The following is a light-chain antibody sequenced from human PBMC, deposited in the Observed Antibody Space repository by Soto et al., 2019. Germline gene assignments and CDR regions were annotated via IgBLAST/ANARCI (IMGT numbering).Light chain of an antibody. CDR3: QKYNSAPLT. CDR2: DAS. CDR1: ESISGW. J-gene: IGKJ3*01. V-gene: IGKV1-5*01. Sequence: DIQMTQSPSTLSASVGDRVTITCRASESISGWLAWHQQKPGKAPKLLIYDASSLQVGVPSRFSGSGSGTDFTLTVSSLQPEDVATYYCQKYNSAPLTFGPGTKVDIK.